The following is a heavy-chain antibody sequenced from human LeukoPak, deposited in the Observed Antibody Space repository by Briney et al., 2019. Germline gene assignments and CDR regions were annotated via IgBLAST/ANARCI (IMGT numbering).Heavy chain of an antibody. D-gene: IGHD5-18*01. CDR3: AKDRGYSYALALIFDY. CDR2: IRSKAYGETT. Sequence: GGSLRLSCIASGFTFGDHAMSWVRQAPGKGLEWVGFIRSKAYGETTEYAASVKGRFTISRDDSKSIAYLQMNSLRAEDTAVYYCAKDRGYSYALALIFDYWGQGTLVTVSS. J-gene: IGHJ4*02. V-gene: IGHV3-49*04. CDR1: GFTFGDHA.